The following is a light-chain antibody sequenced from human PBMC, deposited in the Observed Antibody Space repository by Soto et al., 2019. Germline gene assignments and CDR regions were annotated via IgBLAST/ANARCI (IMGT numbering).Light chain of an antibody. CDR3: QQYGSSPRT. CDR2: GAS. Sequence: EIVLTQSPGTLSLSPGERATLSCRASQSVSSSYLAWYQQEPGQAPRLLIYGASSRATGIPDRFSGSGSGTDFTLTISTLEPEDFAVYYCQQYGSSPRTFGQGTKVEIK. CDR1: QSVSSSY. V-gene: IGKV3-20*01. J-gene: IGKJ1*01.